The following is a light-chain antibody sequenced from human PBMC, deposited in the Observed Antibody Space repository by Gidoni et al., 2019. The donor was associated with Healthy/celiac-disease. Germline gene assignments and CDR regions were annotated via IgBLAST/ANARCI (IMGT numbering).Light chain of an antibody. J-gene: IGKJ4*02. CDR3: QQYNNWPPGT. CDR2: GAS. Sequence: DIVMTQSPATLSVSPGERATLSCRASQSVSSNLAWYQQKPGQAARLLIYGASTRATGIPARFSGSGSGTEFTLTISSLQSEDFAVYYCQQYNNWPPGTFGGGTKVEIK. CDR1: QSVSSN. V-gene: IGKV3-15*01.